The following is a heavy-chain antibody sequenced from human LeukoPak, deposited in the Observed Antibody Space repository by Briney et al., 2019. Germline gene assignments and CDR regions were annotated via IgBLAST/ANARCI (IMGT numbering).Heavy chain of an antibody. CDR2: IYTSGST. J-gene: IGHJ4*02. D-gene: IGHD3-10*01. Sequence: SQTLSLTCTVSGGSISSGSYYWSWLRQPAGKRLEWIGRIYTSGSTNYNPSLKSRVTISVDTSKNQFSLKLSSVTAADTAVYYCAREVTMVRGVIVNYFYYWGQGTLVTVSS. CDR3: AREVTMVRGVIVNYFYY. V-gene: IGHV4-61*02. CDR1: GGSISSGSYY.